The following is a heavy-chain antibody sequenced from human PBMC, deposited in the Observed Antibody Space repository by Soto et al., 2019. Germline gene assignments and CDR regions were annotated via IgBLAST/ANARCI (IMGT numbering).Heavy chain of an antibody. J-gene: IGHJ5*02. D-gene: IGHD3-10*01. V-gene: IGHV4-4*02. Sequence: SETLSLTCGVSGGSISSINWWSWVRQTPGKGLEWIGEIYYSGSTNYNPSLTSRVTMSIDKSKNQFFLNLTSVTAADTAVYYCARSSGVSAKYWFDAWGQGTSVTVS. CDR3: ARSSGVSAKYWFDA. CDR2: IYYSGST. CDR1: GGSISSINW.